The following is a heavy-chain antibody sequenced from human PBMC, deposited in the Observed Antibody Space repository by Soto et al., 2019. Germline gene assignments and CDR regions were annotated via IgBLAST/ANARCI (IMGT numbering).Heavy chain of an antibody. CDR3: ATQGLTTYYFGD. J-gene: IGHJ4*02. V-gene: IGHV5-10-1*01. CDR1: GYSFASQW. Sequence: GESLKISCKVSGYSFASQWISWVRQVPGKGQEWMGRIDLSESYTTYNPSFQGHVTFSADKSITTAYLQWRSLEASDTAIYYCATQGLTTYYFGDSGQGTRVTVAS. CDR2: IDLSESYT.